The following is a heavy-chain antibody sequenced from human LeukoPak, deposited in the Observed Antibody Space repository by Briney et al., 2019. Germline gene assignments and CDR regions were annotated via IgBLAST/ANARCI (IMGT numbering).Heavy chain of an antibody. J-gene: IGHJ4*02. CDR1: EITFSSYW. Sequence: PGGSLRLSCVASEITFSSYWMSWVRQAPGKGLEWVASIKQDGSEKYYVDSVKGRFTISRDNAKNSLYLQMNSLRAEDTALYYCARAWRYSSGWYDYWGQGTLVTVSS. D-gene: IGHD6-19*01. CDR2: IKQDGSEK. CDR3: ARAWRYSSGWYDY. V-gene: IGHV3-7*03.